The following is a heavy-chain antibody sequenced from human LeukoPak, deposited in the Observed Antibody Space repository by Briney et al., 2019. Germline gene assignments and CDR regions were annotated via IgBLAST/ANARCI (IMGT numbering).Heavy chain of an antibody. J-gene: IGHJ4*02. V-gene: IGHV3-23*01. CDR2: ISGSGGST. CDR1: GFTFSSYA. Sequence: GGSLRLSCAASGFTFSSYAMSWVRQAPGKGLEWVSAISGSGGSTYYAYSVKGRFTISRDNSKNTLYLQMNSLIAEDTAVYYCAKTGEGHVVPAAFFDYWGQGTLVTVSS. CDR3: AKTGEGHVVPAAFFDY. D-gene: IGHD2-2*01.